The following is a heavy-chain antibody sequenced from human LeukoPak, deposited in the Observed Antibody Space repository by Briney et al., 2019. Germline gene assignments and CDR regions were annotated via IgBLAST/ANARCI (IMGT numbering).Heavy chain of an antibody. CDR1: GYTFTSYA. Sequence: ASVKVSCKASGYTFTSYAMHWVRQAPGQRLEWMGWINAGNGNTKYSQKFQGRVTITRDTSASTAYMELSSLRSEDTAVYYCARVATAMDGFHFDYWGQGTLVTVSS. CDR3: ARVATAMDGFHFDY. D-gene: IGHD5-18*01. CDR2: INAGNGNT. J-gene: IGHJ4*02. V-gene: IGHV1-3*01.